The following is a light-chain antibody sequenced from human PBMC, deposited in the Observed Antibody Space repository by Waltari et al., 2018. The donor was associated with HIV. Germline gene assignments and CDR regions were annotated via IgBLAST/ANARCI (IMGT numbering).Light chain of an antibody. CDR2: KDS. CDR1: VLAKKY. V-gene: IGLV3-27*01. J-gene: IGLJ3*02. CDR3: YSAADNNLGV. Sequence: SYELTQPTSVSVSPGQTARTTCSGDVLAKKYARWFQQKPGQAPVLVIYKDSERPSGIPERFSGSSLGTTVTLTISGAQVEDESDYYCYSAADNNLGVFGGGTKLTVL.